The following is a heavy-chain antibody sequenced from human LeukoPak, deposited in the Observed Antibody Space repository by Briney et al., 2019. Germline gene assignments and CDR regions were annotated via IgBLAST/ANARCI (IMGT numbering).Heavy chain of an antibody. V-gene: IGHV3-21*04. CDR2: ISSSSSYI. CDR3: ARERRGQIDY. CDR1: GFTFSSYS. J-gene: IGHJ4*02. D-gene: IGHD1-26*01. Sequence: GGSLRLSCAASGFTFSSYSMNWVRQAPGKGLEWVSSISSSSSYIYYADSVKGRFTISRDNSKNTLYLQMNSLRAEDTAVYYCARERRGQIDYWGQGTLVTVSS.